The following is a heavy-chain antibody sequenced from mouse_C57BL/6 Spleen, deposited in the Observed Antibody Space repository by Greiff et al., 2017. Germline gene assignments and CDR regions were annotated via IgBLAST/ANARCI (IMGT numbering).Heavy chain of an antibody. CDR1: GYTFTEYT. CDR2: FYPGSGSI. Sequence: VKLMESGAELVKPGASVKLSCKASGYTFTEYTIHWVKQRSGQGLEWIGWFYPGSGSIKYNEKFKDKATLTADKSSSTVYMELSRLTSEDSAVYFCARHGLGYYGSSYMGFAYWGQGTLVTVSA. J-gene: IGHJ3*01. D-gene: IGHD1-1*01. V-gene: IGHV1-62-2*01. CDR3: ARHGLGYYGSSYMGFAY.